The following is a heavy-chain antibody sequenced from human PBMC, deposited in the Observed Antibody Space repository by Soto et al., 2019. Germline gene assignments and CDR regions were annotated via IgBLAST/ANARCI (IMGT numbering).Heavy chain of an antibody. V-gene: IGHV3-23*01. CDR1: GFTFSSYA. Sequence: EVQLLESGGGLVQPGASLRLSCAASGFTFSSYAMSWVRQAPGKGLEWVSVISGSDDSTYYADSVKGRFTISRDNSKNTXXXXXXXXXXXXXXXXXXXXXXXXXXXXXWGQGTLVTVSS. J-gene: IGHJ4*02. CDR2: ISGSDDST. CDR3: XXXXXXXXXXX.